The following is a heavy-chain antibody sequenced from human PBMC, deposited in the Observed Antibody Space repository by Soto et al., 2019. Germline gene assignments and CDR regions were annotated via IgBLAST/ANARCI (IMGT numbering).Heavy chain of an antibody. CDR3: ASRDPGSRVEH. J-gene: IGHJ5*02. CDR1: GASFTSNDW. V-gene: IGHV4-4*02. CDR2: IYRTGST. Sequence: SETLSLTCAVSGASFTSNDWWTWVRQPPGRGLEWIGEIYRTGSTNYNPSLKSRVTISLDKSENQFSLKVTSLTAADTAVYYCASRDPGSRVEHWGQGNVVNIS.